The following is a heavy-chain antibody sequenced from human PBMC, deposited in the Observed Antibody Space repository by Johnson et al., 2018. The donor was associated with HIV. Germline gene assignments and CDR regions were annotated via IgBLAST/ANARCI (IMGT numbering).Heavy chain of an antibody. J-gene: IGHJ3*02. CDR2: IRYDGSNK. D-gene: IGHD5-24*01. CDR3: AKEDGNLNAFDI. V-gene: IGHV3-30*02. CDR1: GFSFSTYG. Sequence: VQLVESGGGVVQPGGSLRLSCAASGFSFSTYGMHWVRQAPGKGLTWVSFIRYDGSNKYYADSVKGRFTISRDNSKNTLYLQMNSLRAEDTALYYCAKEDGNLNAFDIWGQGTMVTVSS.